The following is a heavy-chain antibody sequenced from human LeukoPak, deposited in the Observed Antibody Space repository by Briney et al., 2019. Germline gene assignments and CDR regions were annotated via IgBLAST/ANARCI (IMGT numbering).Heavy chain of an antibody. Sequence: ASVKVSCKVSGYTLTELSMHWVRQAPGKGLEWMGGFDPEDGETIYAQKFQGRVTMTTDTSTSTAYMELRSLRSDDTAVYYCARPSVLLWFGESWGFDYWGQGTLVTVSS. D-gene: IGHD3-10*01. V-gene: IGHV1-24*01. CDR3: ARPSVLLWFGESWGFDY. CDR2: FDPEDGET. CDR1: GYTLTELS. J-gene: IGHJ4*02.